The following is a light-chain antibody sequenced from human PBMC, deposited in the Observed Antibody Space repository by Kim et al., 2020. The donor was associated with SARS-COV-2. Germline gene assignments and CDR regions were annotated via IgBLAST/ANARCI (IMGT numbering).Light chain of an antibody. CDR1: SSDVGGYNH. V-gene: IGLV2-11*01. CDR2: DVN. Sequence: QSALTQPRSVSGSPGQSVIISCTGTSSDVGGYNHVSWYQQHPDKAPKFMIYDVNQRPSGVSDRFSGSKSGNTASLSISGLQAEDEADYYCCSYAGSNTWVFGGWTQLTVL. CDR3: CSYAGSNTWV. J-gene: IGLJ3*02.